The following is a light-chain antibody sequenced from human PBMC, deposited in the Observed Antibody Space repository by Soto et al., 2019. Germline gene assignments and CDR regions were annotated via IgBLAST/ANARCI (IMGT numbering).Light chain of an antibody. CDR1: QSVSSSY. Sequence: EIVLTQSPGTLSLSPGERATLSCRASQSVSSSYLAWYQQKPGQAHRLLIYGASSMYTGIPDRFSGSGSGTDFTLTISRLEPEDFAAYYCQQYCSSPPGFGGGTKVEIK. J-gene: IGKJ4*01. CDR3: QQYCSSPPG. CDR2: GAS. V-gene: IGKV3-20*01.